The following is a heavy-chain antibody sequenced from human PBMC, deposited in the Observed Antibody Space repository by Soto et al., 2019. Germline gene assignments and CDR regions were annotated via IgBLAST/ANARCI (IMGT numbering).Heavy chain of an antibody. CDR1: VFTFINAW. J-gene: IGHJ4*02. CDR2: IKSKTDGGTT. D-gene: IGHD3-16*02. Sequence: GGSLRLSCAASVFTFINAWMSWVRQAPGKGLEWVGRIKSKTDGGTTDYAAPVKGRFTISRDDSKNTLYLQMNSLKTEDTAVYYCTTGDTYYDYVWGSYRVDYWGQGTLVTVSS. CDR3: TTGDTYYDYVWGSYRVDY. V-gene: IGHV3-15*01.